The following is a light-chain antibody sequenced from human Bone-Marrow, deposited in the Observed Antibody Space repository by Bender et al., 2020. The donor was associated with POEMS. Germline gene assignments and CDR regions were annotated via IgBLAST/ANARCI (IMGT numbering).Light chain of an antibody. J-gene: IGLJ2*01. CDR1: SRDVGNYNL. CDR2: EVS. V-gene: IGLV2-23*02. CDR3: CSYGGSSNVV. Sequence: QSVLTQPPSVSGTPGQRVTISCTGTSRDVGNYNLVSWYQQHPGKVPKLLIYEVSKRPSGVSNRFSGSKSGNTASLTISGLQAEDEADYYCCSYGGSSNVVFGGGTKLTVL.